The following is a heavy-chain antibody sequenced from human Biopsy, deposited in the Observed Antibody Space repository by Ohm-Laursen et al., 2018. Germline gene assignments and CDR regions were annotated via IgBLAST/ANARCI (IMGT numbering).Heavy chain of an antibody. CDR2: INHSGRT. CDR3: VRGVDYYDPYHYYALDV. D-gene: IGHD3-22*01. V-gene: IGHV4-34*01. J-gene: IGHJ6*02. CDR1: GGSFSGYD. Sequence: SDTLSLTCAVDGGSFSGYDWTWIRRPPGKGLEWIGEINHSGRTNYNPSLKSRVTISVDTSKNQFSLKVRSVTAADTAVYYCVRGVDYYDPYHYYALDVWGQGTTVTVSS.